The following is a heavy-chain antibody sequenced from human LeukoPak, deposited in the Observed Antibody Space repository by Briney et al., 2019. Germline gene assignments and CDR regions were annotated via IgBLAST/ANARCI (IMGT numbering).Heavy chain of an antibody. D-gene: IGHD5-18*01. CDR2: MYHSGGT. J-gene: IGHJ4*02. Sequence: SETLSLTCTVSGYSISSGYFWGWIRQPPGKGLEWIGTMYHSGGTYYNPSLKGRVTISVDTSKNQFSLRLSSVTAADTAMYYCARDRGADTASTDWGQGTLVTVSS. CDR1: GYSISSGYF. CDR3: ARDRGADTASTD. V-gene: IGHV4-38-2*02.